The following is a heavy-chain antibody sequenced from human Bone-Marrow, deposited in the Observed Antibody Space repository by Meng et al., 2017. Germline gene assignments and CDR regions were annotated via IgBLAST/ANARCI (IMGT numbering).Heavy chain of an antibody. CDR2: INPNSGGT. CDR3: ARVDSGSGSYYDY. CDR1: GYTFTGYY. Sequence: ASLKVFCYASGYTFTGYYMHWVRQAPGQGLEWMGRINPNSGGTNYAQKFQGRVTMTRDTSISTAYMELSRLRSDDTAVYYCARVDSGSGSYYDYWGQGTLVTVSS. D-gene: IGHD3-10*01. J-gene: IGHJ4*02. V-gene: IGHV1-2*06.